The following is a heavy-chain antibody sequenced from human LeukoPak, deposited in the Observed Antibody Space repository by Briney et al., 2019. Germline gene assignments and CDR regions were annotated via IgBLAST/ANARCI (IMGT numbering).Heavy chain of an antibody. CDR3: ARDTAKVTSVYYNGMDV. J-gene: IGHJ6*02. CDR2: IKEDGGDK. V-gene: IGHV3-7*05. Sequence: GGSLRLSCAASGFTFSSCWMSWVRQAPGKGLQWVANIKEDGGDKYYVESVKGRFTISRDNAKNSLYLQINSLRAEDTAVYYCARDTAKVTSVYYNGMDVWGQGTTVTVSS. D-gene: IGHD5-18*01. CDR1: GFTFSSCW.